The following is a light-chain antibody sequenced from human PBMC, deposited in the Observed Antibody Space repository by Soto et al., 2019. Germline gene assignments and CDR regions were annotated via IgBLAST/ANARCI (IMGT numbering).Light chain of an antibody. CDR2: LAS. Sequence: DIQMTQSPCSLSAAVGDRVTITCRAARDVSRWLAWHQHRPGKAPKLLIYLASTLQSGVPSRFSGSGSGTEFNLTISGLQTEDFATYYCQQAKSFPRSFGQGTKVDIK. CDR3: QQAKSFPRS. J-gene: IGKJ1*01. CDR1: RDVSRW. V-gene: IGKV1-12*01.